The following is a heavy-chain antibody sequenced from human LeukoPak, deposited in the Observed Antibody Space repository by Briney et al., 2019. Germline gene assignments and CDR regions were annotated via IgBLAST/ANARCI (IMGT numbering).Heavy chain of an antibody. CDR3: ARSSGVVVAATLLWFDP. CDR2: IIPIFGTA. CDR1: GGTFSSYA. V-gene: IGHV1-69*05. J-gene: IGHJ5*02. D-gene: IGHD2-15*01. Sequence: SVKVSCKASGGTFSSYAISWVRQAPGQGLEWMGGIIPIFGTANYAQKFQGRVTITTDESTSIAYMELSSLRSEDTAVYYCARSSGVVVAATLLWFDPWGQGTLVTVSS.